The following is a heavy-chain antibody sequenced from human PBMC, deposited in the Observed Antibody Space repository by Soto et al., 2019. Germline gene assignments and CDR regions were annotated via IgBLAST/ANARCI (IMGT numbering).Heavy chain of an antibody. V-gene: IGHV4-4*08. J-gene: IGHJ4*02. CDR1: GDSSSSYY. CDR2: IYKTGST. Sequence: SGTLSVTCTVSGDSSSSYYWSWLRQPPGKGLEWIGYIYKTGSTNYNPSLISANDVGTYYAESVKTRFTISTDQSRNTVYLQMDSLRADDTAIYYCAKAKNDYNWDNRPPFDYWGQGTLVTVSS. CDR3: MDSLRADDTAIYYCAKAKNDYNWDNRPPFDY. D-gene: IGHD2-8*01.